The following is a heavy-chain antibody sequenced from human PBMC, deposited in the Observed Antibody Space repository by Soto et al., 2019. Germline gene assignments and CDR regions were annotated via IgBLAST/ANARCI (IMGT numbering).Heavy chain of an antibody. CDR1: GFSLSTSGVG. CDR3: AHRLYVAAAAHAFDY. J-gene: IGHJ4*02. CDR2: IYWDDDK. V-gene: IGHV2-5*02. Sequence: QITLKESGPTLVKPTQTLTLTCTFSGFSLSTSGVGVGWIRQPPGKALEWLALIYWDDDKRYSPSLKSRLTITKDTSKNQVVLTMTNMDPVDTATYYCAHRLYVAAAAHAFDYWGQGTLVTVSS. D-gene: IGHD6-13*01.